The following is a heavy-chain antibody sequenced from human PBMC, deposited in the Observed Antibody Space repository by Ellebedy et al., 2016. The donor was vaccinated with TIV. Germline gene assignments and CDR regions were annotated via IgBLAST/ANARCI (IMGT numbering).Heavy chain of an antibody. J-gene: IGHJ3*01. CDR2: ISVSGDNR. CDR1: GFTFSSHA. CDR3: ARQQASGGL. Sequence: GESLKISCAASGFTFSSHAMNWVRQAPGKGLEWVSGISVSGDNRYYADSVRGRFTISRDDSRNTLYLQMNSLSPEDTAVYYCARQQASGGLWGQGTMVTVSS. D-gene: IGHD2-15*01. V-gene: IGHV3-23*01.